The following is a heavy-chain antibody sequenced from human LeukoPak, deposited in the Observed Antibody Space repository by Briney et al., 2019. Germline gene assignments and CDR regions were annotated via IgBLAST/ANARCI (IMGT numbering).Heavy chain of an antibody. D-gene: IGHD3-22*01. J-gene: IGHJ4*02. Sequence: PSETLSFTCAVSGYSISSGYFWAWIRQPPGKGLEWIGSISHSGSSYSKPSLKSRVIISVDTSNNQFSLKLTSVTAADTATYYCARDGYYYDRSFEYWGQGIRVAVSS. CDR1: GYSISSGYF. CDR2: ISHSGSS. V-gene: IGHV4-38-2*02. CDR3: ARDGYYYDRSFEY.